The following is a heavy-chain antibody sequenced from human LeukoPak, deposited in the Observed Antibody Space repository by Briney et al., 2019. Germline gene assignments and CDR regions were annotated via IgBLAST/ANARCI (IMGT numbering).Heavy chain of an antibody. CDR2: INHSGST. D-gene: IGHD2-2*01. Sequence: SETLSLTCAVYGGSFSGYYWSWIRQPSGKGLEWIGEINHSGSTNYNPSLKSRVTISVDTSKNQFSLKLSSVTAADTAVYYCARGYCSSTSCYSLGYFQHWGQGTLVTVSS. V-gene: IGHV4-34*01. CDR1: GGSFSGYY. CDR3: ARGYCSSTSCYSLGYFQH. J-gene: IGHJ1*01.